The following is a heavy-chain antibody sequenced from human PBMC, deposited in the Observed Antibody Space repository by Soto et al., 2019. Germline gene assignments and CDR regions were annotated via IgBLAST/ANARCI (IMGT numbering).Heavy chain of an antibody. Sequence: QLVESGGGLVQPGWSLRLSCAASGFSVSNNYMKWVRQAPGKGLAWVSLIYSGGSTYYADSVKGRFTISRDNSKNTLFLQMNSLRVEDTAVYYCARDRGYRWGQGTMVTVSS. D-gene: IGHD5-12*01. V-gene: IGHV3-66*01. J-gene: IGHJ3*01. CDR2: IYSGGST. CDR3: ARDRGYR. CDR1: GFSVSNNY.